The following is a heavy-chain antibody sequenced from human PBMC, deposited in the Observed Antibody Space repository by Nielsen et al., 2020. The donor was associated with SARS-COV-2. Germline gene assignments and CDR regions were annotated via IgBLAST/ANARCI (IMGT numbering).Heavy chain of an antibody. J-gene: IGHJ5*02. V-gene: IGHV1-69*13. CDR3: ARDGCSSTSCYPTTNWFDP. Sequence: SVKVSCKASGGTFSSYAISWVRQAPGQGLEWMGGIIPIFGTANYAQKFQGRVTITADESTSTAYMELSSLRSEDTAVYYCARDGCSSTSCYPTTNWFDPWGQGTLVTVSS. D-gene: IGHD2-2*01. CDR2: IIPIFGTA. CDR1: GGTFSSYA.